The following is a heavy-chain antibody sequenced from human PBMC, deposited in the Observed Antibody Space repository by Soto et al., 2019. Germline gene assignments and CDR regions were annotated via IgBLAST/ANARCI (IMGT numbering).Heavy chain of an antibody. CDR2: IKQDGNDL. J-gene: IGHJ6*03. CDR3: ARRIPRGDSYYYYMDV. CDR1: GFTFSSYW. D-gene: IGHD2-15*01. Sequence: PGGSLRLSCAASGFTFSSYWMSWVRQAPEKGLEWVANIKQDGNDLYFVDSVKGRFTISRDNAKNSLYLHMSSLRAEDTGVYYCARRIPRGDSYYYYMDVWGKGTTVTVSS. V-gene: IGHV3-7*01.